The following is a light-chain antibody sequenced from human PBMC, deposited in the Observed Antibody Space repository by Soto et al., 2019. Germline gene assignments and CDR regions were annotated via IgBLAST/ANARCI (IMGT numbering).Light chain of an antibody. J-gene: IGKJ2*01. CDR1: QSIDSW. CDR2: KAS. V-gene: IGKV1-5*03. CDR3: QQYKSYSYT. Sequence: DFQMTQSPSTLSASVGDRVTITCRASQSIDSWLAWYQQKPGKAPKLLIYKASNLKSGVPSRFSGSGSGTEFTLTISRLQPDDFASYYCQQYKSYSYTFGQGTKLEIK.